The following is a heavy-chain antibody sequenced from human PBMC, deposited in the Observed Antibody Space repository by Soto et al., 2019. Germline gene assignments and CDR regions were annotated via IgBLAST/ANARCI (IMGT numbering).Heavy chain of an antibody. CDR1: GFTFSSYA. V-gene: IGHV3-30-3*01. D-gene: IGHD6-13*01. CDR2: ISYDGSNK. J-gene: IGHJ1*01. CDR3: AKYSSSSKDAEYFQH. Sequence: QVQLVESGGGVVQPGRSLRLSCAASGFTFSSYAMHWVRQAPGKGLEWVAVISYDGSNKYYADSVKGRFTISRDNSKNTLYLQMNSLRAEDTAVYYCAKYSSSSKDAEYFQHWGQGTLVTVSS.